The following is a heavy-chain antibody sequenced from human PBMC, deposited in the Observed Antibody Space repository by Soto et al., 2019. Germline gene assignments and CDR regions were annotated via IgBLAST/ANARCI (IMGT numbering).Heavy chain of an antibody. D-gene: IGHD2-15*01. CDR2: IYPGDSDT. Sequence: GESLKISCKGSGYSFTSYWIGWVRQMPGKGLEWMGIIYPGDSDTRYSPSFQGQVTISADKSISTAYLQWSSLKASDTAMYYCAINSGYGSGGSCTYYYYYYMDVSGNGTTVTVSS. V-gene: IGHV5-51*01. CDR3: AINSGYGSGGSCTYYYYYYMDV. J-gene: IGHJ6*03. CDR1: GYSFTSYW.